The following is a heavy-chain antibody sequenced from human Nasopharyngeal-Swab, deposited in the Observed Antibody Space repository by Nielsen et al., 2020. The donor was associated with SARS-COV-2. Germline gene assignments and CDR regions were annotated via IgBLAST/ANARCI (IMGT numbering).Heavy chain of an antibody. CDR2: ISGSGGST. J-gene: IGHJ4*02. V-gene: IGHV3-23*01. CDR1: GFTFSSYA. Sequence: GESLKISCAASGFTFSSYAMGWVRQAPGKGLEWVSAISGSGGSTYYADSVKGRFTISRDNSKNTLYLQMNSLRAEDTAVYYCAKDLPFEGIAVAGTAFDYWGQGTLVTVSS. D-gene: IGHD6-19*01. CDR3: AKDLPFEGIAVAGTAFDY.